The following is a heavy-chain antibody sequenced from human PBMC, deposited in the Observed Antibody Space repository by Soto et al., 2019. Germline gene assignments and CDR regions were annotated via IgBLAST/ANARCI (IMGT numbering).Heavy chain of an antibody. Sequence: QVQLQESGPGLVKPSETLSLTCTVSGGSISSYYWNWIRQPPGKGLEWIGYIYYSGSTNYNPSLKSRVTISVDTSKNQFSLKLSSVTAADTAVYYCARSVVPAASGFDPWGQGTLVTVSS. CDR1: GGSISSYY. D-gene: IGHD2-2*01. V-gene: IGHV4-59*01. J-gene: IGHJ5*02. CDR2: IYYSGST. CDR3: ARSVVPAASGFDP.